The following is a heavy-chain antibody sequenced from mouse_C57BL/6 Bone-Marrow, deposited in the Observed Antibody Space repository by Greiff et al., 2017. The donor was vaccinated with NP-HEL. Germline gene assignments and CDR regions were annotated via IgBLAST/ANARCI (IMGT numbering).Heavy chain of an antibody. V-gene: IGHV1-85*01. Sequence: QVQLQQSGPELVKPGASVKLSCKASGYTFTSYDINWVKQRPGQGLEWIGWIYPRAGSTKYNEQFKGKATLTVDTSSSTAYMELHSLTSEDSAVYFCALYGSPYFDYWGQGTTRTVSS. CDR1: GYTFTSYD. D-gene: IGHD1-1*01. CDR2: IYPRAGST. CDR3: ALYGSPYFDY. J-gene: IGHJ2*01.